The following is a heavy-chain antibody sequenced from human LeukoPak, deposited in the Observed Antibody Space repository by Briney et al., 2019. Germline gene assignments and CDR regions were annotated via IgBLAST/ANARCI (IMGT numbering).Heavy chain of an antibody. CDR2: VRSKANSYAT. V-gene: IGHV3-73*01. CDR3: AVAGQGYFQH. D-gene: IGHD6-19*01. CDR1: GFSFSSYW. Sequence: PGGSLRLSCAASGFSFSSYWMSWVRQTPGKGLEWVGRVRSKANSYATAYAASVKGRFTISRDDSKNAAYLQMNSLKTEDTAVYYCAVAGQGYFQHWGQGTLVTVSS. J-gene: IGHJ1*01.